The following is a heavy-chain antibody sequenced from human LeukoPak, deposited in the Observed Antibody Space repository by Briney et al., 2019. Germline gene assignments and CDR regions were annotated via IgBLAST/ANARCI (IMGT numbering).Heavy chain of an antibody. CDR3: ARRSNGTYSNYGLDV. CDR1: GFTFNIYA. Sequence: GGSLRLSCAASGFTFNIYAMNWVRQAPGKGLEWISYITNGDTSLYYADSVKGRFTISRDNTRNSLYLQMISLRAEDTAVYYCARRSNGTYSNYGLDVWGQGTTVTVSS. J-gene: IGHJ6*02. CDR2: ITNGDTSL. D-gene: IGHD1-1*01. V-gene: IGHV3-11*01.